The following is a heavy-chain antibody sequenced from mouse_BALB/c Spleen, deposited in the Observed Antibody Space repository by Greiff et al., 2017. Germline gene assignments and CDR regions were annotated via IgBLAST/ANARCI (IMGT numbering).Heavy chain of an antibody. J-gene: IGHJ2*01. CDR2: IYPVDGDT. V-gene: IGHV1-80*01. CDR1: GYAFSSYW. CDR3: ARYDYEYFDY. D-gene: IGHD2-4*01. Sequence: QVQLKESGADLVRPGSSVKISCKASGYAFSSYWMNWVKQRPGQGLEWIGQIYPVDGDTNYNGKFKGKATLTADKSSSTAYMQLSSLTSEDSAVYFCARYDYEYFDYWGQGTTLTVSS.